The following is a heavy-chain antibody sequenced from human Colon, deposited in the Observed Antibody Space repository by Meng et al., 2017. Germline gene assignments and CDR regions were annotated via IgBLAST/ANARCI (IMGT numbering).Heavy chain of an antibody. V-gene: IGHV1-69*06. CDR2: IIPLTGTT. J-gene: IGHJ4*02. Sequence: MQLVQSGAEVQKSGSSVKVSCKASGGTFTTYTYTWIRQAPGQGLEWVGGIIPLTGTTKSTQRFQGRLTITADKTTNTVYMDLTSLRSDDTAVYFCARGAVDFDYWGQGTLVTVSS. CDR1: GGTFTTYT. D-gene: IGHD2-15*01. CDR3: ARGAVDFDY.